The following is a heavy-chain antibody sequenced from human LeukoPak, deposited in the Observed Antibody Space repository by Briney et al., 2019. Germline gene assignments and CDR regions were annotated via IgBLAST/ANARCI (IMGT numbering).Heavy chain of an antibody. J-gene: IGHJ6*02. D-gene: IGHD2-21*01. V-gene: IGHV3-21*01. CDR1: GFTFSTYS. Sequence: RGSLRLSCAASGFTFSTYSMNWVRQAPGKGLEWVSSISSSGSDIYYADSVKGRFTISRDNAKNSLYLQMNSLRDEDTAVYYCASSQSIPHYNCMDVWGQETTVTVSS. CDR2: ISSSGSDI. CDR3: ASSQSIPHYNCMDV.